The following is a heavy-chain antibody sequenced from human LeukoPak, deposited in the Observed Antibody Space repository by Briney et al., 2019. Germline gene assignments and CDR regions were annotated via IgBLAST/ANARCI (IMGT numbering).Heavy chain of an antibody. D-gene: IGHD3-22*01. CDR2: IYYSGST. CDR3: ARGYYDRAEEYYFDY. Sequence: PSETLSLTCTVSGGSISSSSYYWGWIRQPPGKGLEWIGSIYYSGSTYYNPSLKSRVTISVDTSKNQFSLKLSSVTAADTAVYYCARGYYDRAEEYYFDYWGQGTLVTVSS. J-gene: IGHJ4*02. CDR1: GGSISSSSYY. V-gene: IGHV4-39*07.